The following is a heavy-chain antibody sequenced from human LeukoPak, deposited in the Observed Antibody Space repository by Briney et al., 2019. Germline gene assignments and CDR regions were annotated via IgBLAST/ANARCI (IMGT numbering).Heavy chain of an antibody. Sequence: PGRSLRLSCAASGFTFSSYAMHWVRQAPGKGLEWVAVISYDGSNKYYADSVKGRFTISRDNSKNTLYLQMNSLRAEDTAVYYCARSEYYYYGMDVRGQGTTVTVSS. J-gene: IGHJ6*02. CDR2: ISYDGSNK. V-gene: IGHV3-30*04. CDR1: GFTFSSYA. CDR3: ARSEYYYYGMDV.